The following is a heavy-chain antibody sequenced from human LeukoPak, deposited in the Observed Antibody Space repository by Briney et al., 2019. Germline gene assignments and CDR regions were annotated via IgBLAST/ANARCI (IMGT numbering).Heavy chain of an antibody. Sequence: PGGSLRLSCAASGFTFSVYGMHWVRQAPGKGLEWVAVIWYDGSKTYYVDSVKGRFTISRDNSKNTLYLQMRSLIFEDTAVYYCANVIIAAVGYEYFQYWGQGTLVSVSS. D-gene: IGHD6-13*01. CDR2: IWYDGSKT. CDR1: GFTFSVYG. J-gene: IGHJ1*01. V-gene: IGHV3-33*06. CDR3: ANVIIAAVGYEYFQY.